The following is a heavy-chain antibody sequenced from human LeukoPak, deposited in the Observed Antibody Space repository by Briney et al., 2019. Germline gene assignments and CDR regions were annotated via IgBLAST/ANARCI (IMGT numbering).Heavy chain of an antibody. J-gene: IGHJ4*02. Sequence: PGGSLRLSCAASGFTVNNSYMSWVRQAPGKGLEWVSVIYSDGSRHYADSVKGRFTIFRDNSKNTLYLQMNSLRAEDTAMYYCARDFIYSSRPNDCWGQGTLVTVSS. D-gene: IGHD6-13*01. CDR3: ARDFIYSSRPNDC. CDR1: GFTVNNSY. CDR2: IYSDGSR. V-gene: IGHV3-53*01.